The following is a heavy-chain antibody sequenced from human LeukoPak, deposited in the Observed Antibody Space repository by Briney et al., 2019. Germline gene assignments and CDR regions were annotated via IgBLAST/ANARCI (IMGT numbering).Heavy chain of an antibody. V-gene: IGHV4-31*03. CDR3: ARDIATCGGDCYSDWFDP. CDR1: GGSISSGGYY. CDR2: IYYSGST. J-gene: IGHJ5*02. D-gene: IGHD2-21*02. Sequence: SETLSLTCTVSGGSISSGGYYWSWIRQHPGKGLEWIGYIYYSGSTYYNPSLKSRVTISVDTSKNQFSLKLSSVTAADTAVYYCARDIATCGGDCYSDWFDPWSQGSLVTVSS.